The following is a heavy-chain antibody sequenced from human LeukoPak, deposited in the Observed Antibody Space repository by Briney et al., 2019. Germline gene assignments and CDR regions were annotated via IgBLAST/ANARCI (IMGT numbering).Heavy chain of an antibody. CDR1: GYTFTGYY. CDR3: AREYDSSGYLRIGFDY. D-gene: IGHD3-22*01. Sequence: GASVKVSCKASGYTFTGYYMHWVRQAPGQGLEWMGIINPSGGSTSYAQKFQGRVTMTRDTSTSTVYMELSSLRSEDTAVYYCAREYDSSGYLRIGFDYWGQGTLVTVSS. J-gene: IGHJ4*02. V-gene: IGHV1-46*01. CDR2: INPSGGST.